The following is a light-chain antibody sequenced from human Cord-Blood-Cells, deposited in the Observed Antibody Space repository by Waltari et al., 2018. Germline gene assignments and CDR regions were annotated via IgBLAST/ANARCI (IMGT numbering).Light chain of an antibody. CDR3: CSYAGSYTRV. CDR2: DVS. Sequence: QSALTQPRSVSGSPGPSVTISCTGTSRDVGGYNYVSWYQQHPGKAPKLMIYDVSKRPSGVPDRFSGSKSGNTASLTISGLQAEDEADYYCCSYAGSYTRVFGGGTKLTVL. V-gene: IGLV2-11*01. J-gene: IGLJ3*02. CDR1: SRDVGGYNY.